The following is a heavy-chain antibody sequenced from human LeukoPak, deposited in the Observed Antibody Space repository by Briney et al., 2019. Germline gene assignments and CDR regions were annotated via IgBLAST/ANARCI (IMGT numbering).Heavy chain of an antibody. J-gene: IGHJ4*02. CDR2: ISYDGSNK. Sequence: PGRSLRLSCAASGFTFSSYAMHWVRQAPGKGLEWVAVISYDGSNKYYADSVKGRFTISRDNSKYTLYLQMNSLRAEDTAVYYCARGDFRGERGYWGQGTLVTVSS. V-gene: IGHV3-30*04. CDR3: ARGDFRGERGY. D-gene: IGHD3-10*01. CDR1: GFTFSSYA.